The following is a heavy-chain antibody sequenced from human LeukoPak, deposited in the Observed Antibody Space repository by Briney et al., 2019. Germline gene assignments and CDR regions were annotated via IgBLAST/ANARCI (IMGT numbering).Heavy chain of an antibody. CDR3: ARDWPARGYSYDYYFDY. Sequence: GASVKVSCKASGYTFSDYYIHWVRQAPGQGLEWMGWINPNSGGTNYTQNFQGRVAMTRDTSISTAYMELSGLRSHDTAVYYCARDWPARGYSYDYYFDYWGQGTLVTVSS. CDR1: GYTFSDYY. D-gene: IGHD5-18*01. J-gene: IGHJ4*02. CDR2: INPNSGGT. V-gene: IGHV1-2*02.